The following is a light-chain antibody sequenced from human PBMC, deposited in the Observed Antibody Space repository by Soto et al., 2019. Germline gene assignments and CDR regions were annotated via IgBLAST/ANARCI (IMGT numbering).Light chain of an antibody. CDR2: GVS. Sequence: IAQSQAPGTLSSSPGARASFSCRASHSVSSSYFAWYQQRPGQAPRLLIYGVSSRATGIPDRFSGSGSGTDFTLTISRLEPEDFAVYYCEQYNSSPRTFGQGTKVDI. CDR1: HSVSSSY. CDR3: EQYNSSPRT. J-gene: IGKJ1*01. V-gene: IGKV3-20*01.